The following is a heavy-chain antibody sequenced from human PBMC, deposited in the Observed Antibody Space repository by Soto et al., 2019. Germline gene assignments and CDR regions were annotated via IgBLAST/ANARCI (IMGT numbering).Heavy chain of an antibody. V-gene: IGHV4-30-2*01. Sequence: TLSLSCAVAGGSISSGGYSWSWIRQPPGKGREWIGYIYHSGITYYNPSLKSRVTISVDMSKNQFSLKLSSVTSADTAVYYCAREARLRYFVWLVQGHVDYWGQGTLGTGPS. J-gene: IGHJ4*02. CDR1: GGSISSGGYS. CDR3: AREARLRYFVWLVQGHVDY. CDR2: IYHSGIT. D-gene: IGHD3-9*01.